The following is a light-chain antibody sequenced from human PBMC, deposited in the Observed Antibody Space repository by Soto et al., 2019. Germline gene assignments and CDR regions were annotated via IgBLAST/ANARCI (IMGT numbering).Light chain of an antibody. CDR2: TAS. J-gene: IGKJ2*01. CDR3: QHYESSLPSYT. Sequence: EIVLTQSPGTLSLSPRERATLSCRASQSLASNYLAWYQQKPGQAPRLLIYTASTRATGIPDRFSGSGSGTDFTLTISRLEPEDFAVYYCQHYESSLPSYTFGQGTKLEVK. CDR1: QSLASNY. V-gene: IGKV3-20*01.